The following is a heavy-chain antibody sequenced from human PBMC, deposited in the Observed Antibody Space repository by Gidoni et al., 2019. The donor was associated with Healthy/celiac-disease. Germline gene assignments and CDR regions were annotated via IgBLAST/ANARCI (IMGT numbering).Heavy chain of an antibody. V-gene: IGHV3-9*01. D-gene: IGHD3-10*01. CDR2: ISWNSGSI. CDR3: AKAMVRGVSNFDY. Sequence: EVQLVESGGGLVQPGRSLRLSCAASGFTFDDYAMHWVRQAQGKGLEWVSGISWNSGSIGYADSVKGRFTISRDNAKNSLYLQMNSLRAEDTALYYCAKAMVRGVSNFDYWGQGTLVTVSS. CDR1: GFTFDDYA. J-gene: IGHJ4*02.